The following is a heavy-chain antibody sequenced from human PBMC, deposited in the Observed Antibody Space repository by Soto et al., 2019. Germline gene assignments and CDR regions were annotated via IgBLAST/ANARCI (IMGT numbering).Heavy chain of an antibody. CDR1: GGSISSYY. V-gene: IGHV4-59*01. CDR3: ARLSRWFDP. J-gene: IGHJ5*02. CDR2: IYYSGST. Sequence: SETLFLTCTVPGGSISSYYWSWIRQPPGKGLEWIGYIYYSGSTNYNPSLKSRVTISVDTSKNQFSLKLSSVTAADTAVYYCARLSRWFDPWGQGTLVTVSS.